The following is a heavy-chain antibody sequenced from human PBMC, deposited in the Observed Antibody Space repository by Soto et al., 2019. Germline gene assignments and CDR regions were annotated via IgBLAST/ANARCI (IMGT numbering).Heavy chain of an antibody. D-gene: IGHD1-1*01. J-gene: IGHJ3*02. V-gene: IGHV1-58*02. CDR1: GFTFTSSA. CDR3: AAFDRTLLDAPAFDI. CDR2: IVVGSGNT. Sequence: QMQLVQSGPEVKKPGTSVKVSCKASGFTFTSSAMQWVRQARGQRREWIGWIVVGSGNTNYAQKFQERVNITRDMSTSTSYMELCSLRSEDTAVYYCAAFDRTLLDAPAFDIWGQGTMVTVSS.